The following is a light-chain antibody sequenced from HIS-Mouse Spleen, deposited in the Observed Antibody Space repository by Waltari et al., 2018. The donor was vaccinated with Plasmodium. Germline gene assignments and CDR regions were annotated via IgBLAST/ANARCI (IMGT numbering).Light chain of an antibody. J-gene: IGLJ2*01. CDR2: EGS. Sequence: QSALTQPPSVSGSPGHSTTISCPGTRSDVGSSILVACYQQHPGKAPKLMIYEGSKRPSGVSNRFSGSKSGNTASLTISGLQAEDEADYYCCSYAGSRMVFGGGTKLTVL. CDR3: CSYAGSRMV. CDR1: RSDVGSSIL. V-gene: IGLV2-23*01.